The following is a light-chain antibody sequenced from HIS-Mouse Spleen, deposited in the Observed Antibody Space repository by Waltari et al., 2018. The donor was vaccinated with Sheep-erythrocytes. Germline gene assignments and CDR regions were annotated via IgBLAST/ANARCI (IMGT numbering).Light chain of an antibody. Sequence: IVMTQSPNSLLLPMGERGTVNCKSSQSVLYSSNNKNYLAWYQHKPGQPPKLLIYWASTRESGVPDRFSGSGSGTDFTLTISSLQAEDVAVYYCQQYYSTLTFGGGTKVEIK. CDR2: WAS. CDR1: QSVLYSSNNKNY. CDR3: QQYYSTLT. J-gene: IGKJ4*01. V-gene: IGKV4-1*01.